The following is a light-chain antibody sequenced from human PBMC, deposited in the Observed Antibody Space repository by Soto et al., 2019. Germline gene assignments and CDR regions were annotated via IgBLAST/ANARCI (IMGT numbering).Light chain of an antibody. CDR3: QSYDGSLSASV. J-gene: IGLJ3*02. Sequence: QSVLTQPPSVSGAPGQRVTISCTGSSSNIGAGYDVHWYQQVTGTAPKLLIYVNNNRPSGVPDRFSGSKSGTSASLVITGLQAEDEADYYCQSYDGSLSASVFGGGTKLTVL. V-gene: IGLV1-40*01. CDR2: VNN. CDR1: SSNIGAGYD.